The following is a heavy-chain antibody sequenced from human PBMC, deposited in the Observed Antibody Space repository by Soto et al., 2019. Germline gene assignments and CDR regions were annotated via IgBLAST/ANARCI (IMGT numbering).Heavy chain of an antibody. D-gene: IGHD3-16*01. V-gene: IGHV3-15*01. J-gene: IGHJ4*02. Sequence: EVQLVESGGDFVKPGGSLRVSCAVSGFSFSNAWMSWVRQAPGKGLEWVGRIKSRADGGTTDYTAPVKGRFTISRDDSKHTVSLQMNSLKTEDTAVYYCTAHLGEFFPLDYWGQGTLVTVSS. CDR2: IKSRADGGTT. CDR3: TAHLGEFFPLDY. CDR1: GFSFSNAW.